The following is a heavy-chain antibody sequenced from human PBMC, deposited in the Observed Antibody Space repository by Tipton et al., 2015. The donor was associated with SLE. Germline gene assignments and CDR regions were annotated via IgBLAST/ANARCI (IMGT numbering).Heavy chain of an antibody. D-gene: IGHD6-13*01. CDR2: NYPGGTI. Sequence: TLSLTCIVSNSSISRAYYWGWIRQPPGKGLEWIAGNYPGGTIYYNPSLKSRLTVSLDTSRDQFSLKINSVTAADTAVYYCTRGSSTLADYWGQGTLVTVSS. V-gene: IGHV4-38-2*02. CDR3: TRGSSTLADY. CDR1: NSSISRAYY. J-gene: IGHJ4*02.